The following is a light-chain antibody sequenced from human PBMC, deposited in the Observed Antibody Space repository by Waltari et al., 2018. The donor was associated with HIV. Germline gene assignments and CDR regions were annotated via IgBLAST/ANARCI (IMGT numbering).Light chain of an antibody. Sequence: QSVLTQPPSASGTPGPRVTISCSGGSSNIGNNHVYWYQQFPGTAPKLLIYRNNQRPSGVPDRFSGSKSGTSASLVISGLRSEDEADYYCAAWDDSLSGLFGGGIKVTVL. CDR2: RNN. V-gene: IGLV1-47*01. CDR3: AAWDDSLSGL. CDR1: SSNIGNNH. J-gene: IGLJ2*01.